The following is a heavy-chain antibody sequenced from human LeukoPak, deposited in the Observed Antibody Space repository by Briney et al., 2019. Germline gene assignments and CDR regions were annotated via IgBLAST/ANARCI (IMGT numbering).Heavy chain of an antibody. Sequence: ASVKVSCKASGYTFTGYYMHWVRQAPGQGLEWMRWINPNSGGTNYAQKFQGRVTMTTDTSTSTAYMELRSLRSDDTAVYYCARGKYCSGGSCPDFDPLGQGTLVTVSS. D-gene: IGHD2-15*01. CDR1: GYTFTGYY. CDR2: INPNSGGT. CDR3: ARGKYCSGGSCPDFDP. J-gene: IGHJ5*02. V-gene: IGHV1-2*02.